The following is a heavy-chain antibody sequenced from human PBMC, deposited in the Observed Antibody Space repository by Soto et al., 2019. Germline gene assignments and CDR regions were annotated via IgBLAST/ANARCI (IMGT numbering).Heavy chain of an antibody. CDR2: IYYSGST. J-gene: IGHJ4*02. Sequence: PSETLSLTCTVSGGSISSSSYYWGWIRQPPGKGLEWIGSIYYSGSTFYNPSLRSRVTLSVDTSKNQFSLRPNSVTVADTAVYFCAGFVVPASRNSDFDYWGQGTLVTVSS. CDR3: AGFVVPASRNSDFDY. CDR1: GGSISSSSYY. D-gene: IGHD2-15*01. V-gene: IGHV4-39*01.